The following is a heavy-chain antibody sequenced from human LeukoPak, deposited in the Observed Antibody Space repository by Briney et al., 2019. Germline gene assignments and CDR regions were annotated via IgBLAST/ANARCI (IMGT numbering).Heavy chain of an antibody. V-gene: IGHV3-21*01. D-gene: IGHD6-19*01. CDR1: GFTFYDYT. CDR3: AREMLAAVAAQS. CDR2: ITSSSSYI. J-gene: IGHJ5*02. Sequence: PGGSLRLSCVASGFTFYDYTMHWVRQAPGKGLEWVSSITSSSSYIYYADSVKGRFTISRDNAKNSLYLQMNSLRAEDTAVYYCAREMLAAVAAQSWGQGTLVTVSS.